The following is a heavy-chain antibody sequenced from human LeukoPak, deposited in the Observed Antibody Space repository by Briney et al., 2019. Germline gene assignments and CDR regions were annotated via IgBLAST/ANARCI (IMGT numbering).Heavy chain of an antibody. D-gene: IGHD2-2*01. V-gene: IGHV3-30-3*01. J-gene: IGHJ3*02. CDR3: AREDIIVAADALNI. CDR1: GFTFSRHA. Sequence: GGSLRLSCAASGFTFSRHAMHWVRQAPGKGLEWVAIISSDGSIKYYADSVKGRFTISRDNSKNTLDLQMNSLRAEDTAVYYCAREDIIVAADALNIWGQGTMVTVSS. CDR2: ISSDGSIK.